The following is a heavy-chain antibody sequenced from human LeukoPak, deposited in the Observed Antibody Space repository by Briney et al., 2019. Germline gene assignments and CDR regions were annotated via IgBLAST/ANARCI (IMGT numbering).Heavy chain of an antibody. CDR3: AREGTMVRGPDV. D-gene: IGHD3-10*01. Sequence: GGSLRLSCAASGFPFSSYEMNWVRQAPGKGLEWVSYISSSGTTIFYADSVKGRFTISRDNAKNTLYLQMNSLRAEDTAVYYCAREGTMVRGPDVWGQGTLVTVSS. CDR1: GFPFSSYE. J-gene: IGHJ4*02. V-gene: IGHV3-48*03. CDR2: ISSSGTTI.